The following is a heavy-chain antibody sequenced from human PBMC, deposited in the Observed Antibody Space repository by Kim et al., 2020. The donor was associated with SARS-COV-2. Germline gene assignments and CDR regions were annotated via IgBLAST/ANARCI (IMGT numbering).Heavy chain of an antibody. CDR1: GFTFNNVW. CDR3: VMSNGVY. CDR2: IKKKTDGGTA. J-gene: IGHJ4*02. D-gene: IGHD2-8*01. V-gene: IGHV3-15*01. Sequence: GGSLRLSCAASGFTFNNVWMSWVRQAPGKGLECVGHIKKKTDGGTADYAAPVKGRFAISRDDSKNTLSLQMDNLKTEDTAVYYCVMSNGVYWGQGTLVTVPS.